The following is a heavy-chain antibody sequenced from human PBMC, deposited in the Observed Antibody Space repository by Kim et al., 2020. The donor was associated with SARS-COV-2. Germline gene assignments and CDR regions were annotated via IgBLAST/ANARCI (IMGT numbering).Heavy chain of an antibody. CDR3: ARAYSGSYYGPFDY. J-gene: IGHJ4*02. Sequence: ADSVKGRFTISRDNSKNTLYLQMNSLRAEDTAVYYCARAYSGSYYGPFDYWGQGTLVTVSS. V-gene: IGHV3-30*01. D-gene: IGHD1-26*01.